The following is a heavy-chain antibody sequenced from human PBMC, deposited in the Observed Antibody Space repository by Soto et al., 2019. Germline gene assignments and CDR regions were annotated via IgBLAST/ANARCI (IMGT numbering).Heavy chain of an antibody. CDR1: GGTFNIYT. CDR2: IIPLLAIT. Sequence: QVQLVQSGAEVKKPGSSVKVSCKASGGTFNIYTIIWVRQAPGQGLEWMGRIIPLLAITNYAQRCQDRVTITADTSTSPAYMELSRLPSVDTAVYYCALGSWSAETFDIWGQGTLVTVSS. D-gene: IGHD6-13*01. J-gene: IGHJ3*02. V-gene: IGHV1-69*02. CDR3: ALGSWSAETFDI.